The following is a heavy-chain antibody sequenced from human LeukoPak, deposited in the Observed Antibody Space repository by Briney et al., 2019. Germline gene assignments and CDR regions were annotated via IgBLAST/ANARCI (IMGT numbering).Heavy chain of an antibody. D-gene: IGHD3-22*01. CDR2: ITPIFDTA. Sequence: ASVKASCKASGGTFSRFTISWVRQAPGQGFEWMGGITPIFDTANFAQKFQGRVSITADESTSTAFMELSSLRSEDTAVYYCAREWGLESSGYYYAYWGQGTLVTVSS. CDR1: GGTFSRFT. V-gene: IGHV1-69*13. J-gene: IGHJ4*02. CDR3: AREWGLESSGYYYAY.